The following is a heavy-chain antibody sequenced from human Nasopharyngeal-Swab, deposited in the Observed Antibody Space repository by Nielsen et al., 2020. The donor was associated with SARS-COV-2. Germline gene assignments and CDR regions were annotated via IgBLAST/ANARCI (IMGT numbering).Heavy chain of an antibody. Sequence: GESLKISCAGSGFTVSGTYMAWVRQVPGEGLEWVSFIYSYSTTDYADSVKGRFTISRDNSKNTLFLQLNTLRVEDTAVYFCARVVSDNNGWYHFDYWGQGTLATVSS. D-gene: IGHD6-19*01. J-gene: IGHJ4*02. CDR1: GFTVSGTY. CDR2: IYSYSTT. CDR3: ARVVSDNNGWYHFDY. V-gene: IGHV3-66*01.